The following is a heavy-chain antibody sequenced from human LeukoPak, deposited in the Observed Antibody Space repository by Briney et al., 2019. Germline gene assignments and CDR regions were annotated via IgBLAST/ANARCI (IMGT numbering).Heavy chain of an antibody. CDR3: AADHFDAAVGFFDY. Sequence: GGSLRLSCAASGFTVSSNHMNWVRDAPGKGLEWVSVIFSDGTTYYADSVKGRFTISRDNSKNTLYLQMNSLRAEDTALYYCAADHFDAAVGFFDYWGQGTLVTVSS. CDR2: IFSDGTT. D-gene: IGHD6-19*01. J-gene: IGHJ4*02. V-gene: IGHV3-53*01. CDR1: GFTVSSNH.